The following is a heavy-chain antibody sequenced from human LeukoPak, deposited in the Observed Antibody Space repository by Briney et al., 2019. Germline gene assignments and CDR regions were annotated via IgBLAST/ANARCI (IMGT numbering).Heavy chain of an antibody. CDR1: GGSFSGYS. J-gene: IGHJ5*01. Sequence: SETLSLTCAVSGGSFSGYSWNWIRQSPGKGLEWIGEINQSGSTKYNPSLKSRVTISIDTSKSQFYMRLNSVTAADTALYYCARCDSGGWFFDSWGQGALVTVSS. CDR2: INQSGST. D-gene: IGHD6-19*01. CDR3: ARCDSGGWFFDS. V-gene: IGHV4-34*01.